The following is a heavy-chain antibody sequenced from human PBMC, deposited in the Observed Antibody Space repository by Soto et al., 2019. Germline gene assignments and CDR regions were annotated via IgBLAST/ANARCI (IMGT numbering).Heavy chain of an antibody. CDR2: ISYSERT. CDR1: GDSISSYY. CDR3: ARATAMAPWFFDY. V-gene: IGHV4-59*01. J-gene: IGHJ4*02. D-gene: IGHD5-18*01. Sequence: SETLSLTCNVSGDSISSYYWSWIRQPPGKGLEWIGSISYSERTNYNPSLKSRVTISVDTAKNQFSLKLSSVNAADTAVFYCARATAMAPWFFDYWGQGTLVTVSS.